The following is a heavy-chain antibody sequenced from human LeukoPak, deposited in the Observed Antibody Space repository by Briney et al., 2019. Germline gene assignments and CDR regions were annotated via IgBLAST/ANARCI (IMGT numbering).Heavy chain of an antibody. CDR1: GGSISSHY. Sequence: SETLSLTCTVSGGSISSHYCSWIRQPPGKGLGWIGYIYYSGSTNYNPSLKSRVTISVDTSKNQFSLKLSSVTAADTAVYYCARESDSSGYYGYFDYWGQGTLVTVSS. J-gene: IGHJ4*02. CDR2: IYYSGST. V-gene: IGHV4-59*11. CDR3: ARESDSSGYYGYFDY. D-gene: IGHD3-22*01.